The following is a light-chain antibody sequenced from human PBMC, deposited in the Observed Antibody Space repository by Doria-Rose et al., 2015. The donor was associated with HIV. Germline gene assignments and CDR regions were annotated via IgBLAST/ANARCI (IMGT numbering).Light chain of an antibody. CDR3: QHFDKYFSWT. CDR2: KAS. J-gene: IGKJ1*01. V-gene: IGKV1-5*03. CDR1: QSISNW. Sequence: EIVMTQSPSTLSASVGDRVTITCRASQSISNWLAWYQQKPGQAPKLLIYKASTLQSGVPSRFRGSGSGTEFTLTINSLQPDDFATYYCQHFDKYFSWTFGHGTKVDIK.